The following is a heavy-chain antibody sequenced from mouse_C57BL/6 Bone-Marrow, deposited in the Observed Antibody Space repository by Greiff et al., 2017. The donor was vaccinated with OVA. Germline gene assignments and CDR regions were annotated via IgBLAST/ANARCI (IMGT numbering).Heavy chain of an antibody. CDR1: GYTFTSYW. J-gene: IGHJ1*03. Sequence: QVHVKQPGAELVMPGASVKLSCKASGYTFTSYWMHWVKQRPGQGLEWIGEIDPSDSYTNYNQKFKGKSTLTVDKSSSTAYMQLSSLTSEDSAVYYCAVEGLLRYFDAWGTGTTVTVSS. D-gene: IGHD2-3*01. CDR3: AVEGLLRYFDA. V-gene: IGHV1-69*01. CDR2: IDPSDSYT.